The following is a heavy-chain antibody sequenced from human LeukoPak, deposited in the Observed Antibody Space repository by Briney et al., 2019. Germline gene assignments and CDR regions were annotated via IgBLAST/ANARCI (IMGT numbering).Heavy chain of an antibody. CDR1: GGSISNYY. CDR2: IYYSGST. D-gene: IGHD6-13*01. Sequence: ETLSLTCIVSGGSISNYYWTWIRQPPGKGLEWIGYIYYSGSTDYNPSLKGRVTISVDTSKNQFSLKLSSVTAADTAVYYCASTLGSSWQSGFWGQGTLVTVSS. CDR3: ASTLGSSWQSGF. J-gene: IGHJ4*02. V-gene: IGHV4-59*08.